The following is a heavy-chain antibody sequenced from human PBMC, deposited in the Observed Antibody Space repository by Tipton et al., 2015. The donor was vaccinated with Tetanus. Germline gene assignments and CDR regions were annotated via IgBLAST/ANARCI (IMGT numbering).Heavy chain of an antibody. V-gene: IGHV3-7*01. CDR1: GFTFSGYW. CDR3: ARITGDRSFDL. CDR2: IKEDGSEK. J-gene: IGHJ2*01. D-gene: IGHD7-27*01. Sequence: QLVQSGGAIIQPGGTLRLSCVDSGFTFSGYWMSWVRQAPGKGLEWLANIKEDGSEKYYVESVKGRFTISRDKAKNSLYLQMNSLRAEDTAMYYCARITGDRSFDLWGRGTQVTVSS.